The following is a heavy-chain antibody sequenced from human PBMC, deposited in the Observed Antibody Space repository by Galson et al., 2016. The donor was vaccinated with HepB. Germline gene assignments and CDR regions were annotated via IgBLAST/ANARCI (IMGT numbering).Heavy chain of an antibody. V-gene: IGHV3-30*02. CDR3: AKEWSTSWIDY. CDR2: IWYDGTNI. D-gene: IGHD6-6*01. J-gene: IGHJ4*02. Sequence: SLRLSCAASGFTFSTYGMHWVRQAPGKGLEWVALIWYDGTNIYYADSVKGRFTISRDNSKNTLYLQMSSLRAEDTAVYYCAKEWSTSWIDYWGQGTLVTVSS. CDR1: GFTFSTYG.